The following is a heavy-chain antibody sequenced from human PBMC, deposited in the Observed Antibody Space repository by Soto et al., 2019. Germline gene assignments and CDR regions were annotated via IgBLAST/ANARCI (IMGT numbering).Heavy chain of an antibody. CDR2: ISGSGSTI. V-gene: IGHV3-11*01. CDR3: ARRESIARKLPPYNWFDP. J-gene: IGHJ5*02. Sequence: QVQLVESGGGLVKPGGSLRLSCAASGFTFSDYYMSWIRQAPGKGLEGVSYISGSGSTIAYEDSVKGRFTISRYNAKYSLDLKMNSPRAEDTAVYYCARRESIARKLPPYNWFDPWGQGTLVTVS. D-gene: IGHD6-6*01. CDR1: GFTFSDYY.